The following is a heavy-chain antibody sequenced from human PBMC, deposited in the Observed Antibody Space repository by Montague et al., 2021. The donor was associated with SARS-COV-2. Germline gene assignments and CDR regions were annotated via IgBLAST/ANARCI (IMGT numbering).Heavy chain of an antibody. D-gene: IGHD6-13*01. CDR1: GFSLSTSGMC. CDR3: ARMRIAAAGSPFDI. Sequence: PALVKPTQTLTLTCTFSGFSLSTSGMCVSWIRQPPGKALEWLARIDWDDDKYYRTSLKTRLTISKDTSKNQVVLTMTNMDPVDTATYYCARMRIAAAGSPFDIWGQGTMVTVSS. J-gene: IGHJ3*02. V-gene: IGHV2-70*11. CDR2: IDWDDDK.